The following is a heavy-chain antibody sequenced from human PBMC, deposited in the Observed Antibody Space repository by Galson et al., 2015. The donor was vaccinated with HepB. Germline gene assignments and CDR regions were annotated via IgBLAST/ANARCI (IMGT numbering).Heavy chain of an antibody. CDR1: GGTFSSYA. D-gene: IGHD6-13*01. Sequence: SVKVSCKASGGTFSSYAISWVRQAPGQGLEWMGGIIPIFGTANYAQKFQGRVTITADESTSTAYMELSSLRSEDTAVYYCARDLDSSSYTQNYYYYGMDVWGQGTTVTVSS. CDR2: IIPIFGTA. CDR3: ARDLDSSSYTQNYYYYGMDV. J-gene: IGHJ6*02. V-gene: IGHV1-69*13.